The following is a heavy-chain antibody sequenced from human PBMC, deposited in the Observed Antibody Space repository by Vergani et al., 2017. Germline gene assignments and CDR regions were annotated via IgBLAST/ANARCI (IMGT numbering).Heavy chain of an antibody. D-gene: IGHD6-25*01. CDR1: GGSISSGDHC. CDR2: IFYSGTT. CDR3: ARVDTQVPATSHFYYMDG. Sequence: QVQLQESGPGVVKPSQTLSLTCAVSGGSISSGDHCWTWIRQRPGKGLGWIGYIFYSGTTYDNPSLRSRLTISVDTSQNQFSLKLRSVTAADTAVYYCARVDTQVPATSHFYYMDGWGKGTTVVVSS. V-gene: IGHV4-31*11. J-gene: IGHJ6*03.